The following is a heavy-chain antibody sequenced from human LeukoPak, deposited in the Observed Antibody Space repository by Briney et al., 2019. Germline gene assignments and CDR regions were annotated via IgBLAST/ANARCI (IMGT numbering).Heavy chain of an antibody. V-gene: IGHV3-7*01. CDR1: GFTFSTYW. CDR2: MNQDGSGR. D-gene: IGHD1-26*01. Sequence: GGSLRLSCTATGFTFSTYWMSWVRQAPGKGLEWVASMNQDGSGRHYSDSVKGRFTISRDNAKNSVSLQMNSLRVEDTALYYCTREDRVGGSLDAWGQGTLVTVSS. CDR3: TREDRVGGSLDA. J-gene: IGHJ5*02.